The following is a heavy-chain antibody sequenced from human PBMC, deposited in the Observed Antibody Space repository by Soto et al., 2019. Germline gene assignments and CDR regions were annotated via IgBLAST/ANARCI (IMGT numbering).Heavy chain of an antibody. V-gene: IGHV2-5*02. D-gene: IGHD5-18*01. CDR2: IYWDDDK. J-gene: IGHJ4*02. CDR3: AHLLGYNYGNSFDY. CDR1: GFSLSTSGVG. Sequence: QITLKESGPTLVKPTQTLTLTCTFSGFSLSTSGVGVGWIRQPPGKALEWLALIYWDDDKRYSPSLSSRLTITKDTSKNQVVLTMTNMDPVDTATYYCAHLLGYNYGNSFDYWGQGTLVTVSS.